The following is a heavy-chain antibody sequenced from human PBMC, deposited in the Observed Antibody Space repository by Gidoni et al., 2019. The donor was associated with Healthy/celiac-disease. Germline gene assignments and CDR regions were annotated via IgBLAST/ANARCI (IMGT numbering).Heavy chain of an antibody. D-gene: IGHD2-21*02. V-gene: IGHV3-15*01. Sequence: EVQLVSSGGGLVKPGGSLRLSCAASGFTFRNAWMSWVRQAPGKGLEWVGRIKSKTDGETTDYAEPVKGRFTISRDESKNTLYLQMNSLKAEDTDVYYCTTAHGGNSPTFDYWGQGTLVTVSS. CDR2: IKSKTDGETT. J-gene: IGHJ4*02. CDR3: TTAHGGNSPTFDY. CDR1: GFTFRNAW.